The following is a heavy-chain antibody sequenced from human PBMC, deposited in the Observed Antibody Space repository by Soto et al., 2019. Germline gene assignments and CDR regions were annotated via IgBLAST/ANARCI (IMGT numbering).Heavy chain of an antibody. V-gene: IGHV3-15*07. J-gene: IGHJ6*02. CDR3: TTETDYDFWSGYAPDYYYGMDV. CDR2: IKSKTDGGTT. Sequence: GGSLRLSCAASGFTFSNAWMNWVRQAPGKGLEWVGRIKSKTDGGTTDYAAPVKGRFTISRDDSKNALYLQMNSLKTEDTAVYYCTTETDYDFWSGYAPDYYYGMDVWGQGTTVTVSS. D-gene: IGHD3-3*01. CDR1: GFTFSNAW.